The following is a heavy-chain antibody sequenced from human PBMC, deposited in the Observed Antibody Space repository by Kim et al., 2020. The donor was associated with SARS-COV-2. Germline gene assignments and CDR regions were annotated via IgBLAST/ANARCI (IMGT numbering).Heavy chain of an antibody. CDR2: ISYDGSNK. CDR1: GFTFSSYA. D-gene: IGHD3-10*01. CDR3: YIQGGWFEDPDGMDV. Sequence: GGSLRLSCAASGFTFSSYAMHWVRQAPGKGLEWVAVISYDGSNKYYADSVKGRFTISRDNSKNTLYLQMNSLRAEDTAVYYPYIQGGWFEDPDGMDVWGQGTTVTVSS. V-gene: IGHV3-30*04. J-gene: IGHJ6*02.